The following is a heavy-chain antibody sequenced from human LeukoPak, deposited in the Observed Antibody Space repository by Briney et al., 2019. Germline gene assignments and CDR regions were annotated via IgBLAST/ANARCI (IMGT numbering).Heavy chain of an antibody. CDR3: AKARYGDNISDGFDT. CDR2: INDNGGST. D-gene: IGHD4-17*01. J-gene: IGHJ3*02. V-gene: IGHV3-23*01. Sequence: GGSLRLSCAASGFTFSSYAMSWVRQVPGKGLEWVSDINDNGGSTFYADSVKGRFTISRDNSKNTLYMQMNSLRVEDTAVYYCAKARYGDNISDGFDTWGQGTMVTVSS. CDR1: GFTFSSYA.